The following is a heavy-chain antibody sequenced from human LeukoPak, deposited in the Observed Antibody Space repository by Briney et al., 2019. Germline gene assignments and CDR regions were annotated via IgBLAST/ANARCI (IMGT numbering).Heavy chain of an antibody. CDR2: ISGSGGST. D-gene: IGHD2-2*01. Sequence: GGSLRLSCAASGFTFSSYAMSWVRQAPGKGLEWVSAISGSGGSTYYADSVKGRFTISRDNSKNTLYLQMNSLRAEDTAVYYCAKGSVVVPAAPHFFDYWGQGTLVTVFS. CDR1: GFTFSSYA. V-gene: IGHV3-23*01. CDR3: AKGSVVVPAAPHFFDY. J-gene: IGHJ4*02.